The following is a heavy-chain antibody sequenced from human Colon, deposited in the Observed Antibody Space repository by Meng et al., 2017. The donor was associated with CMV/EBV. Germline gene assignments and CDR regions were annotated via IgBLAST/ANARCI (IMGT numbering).Heavy chain of an antibody. V-gene: IGHV3-64*02. J-gene: IGHJ4*02. D-gene: IGHD5-12*01. Sequence: ESLKTLRAASGFTVSDFVMHWVRQAPGKGLEYVSVISSNGRSIYYAESVKGRVIISRDTSKNTLYLQMSSLRPDDMAVYFCARERRRTGYVDPGVSGYFDYWGQGTLVTVSS. CDR3: ARERRRTGYVDPGVSGYFDY. CDR2: ISSNGRSI. CDR1: GFTVSDFV.